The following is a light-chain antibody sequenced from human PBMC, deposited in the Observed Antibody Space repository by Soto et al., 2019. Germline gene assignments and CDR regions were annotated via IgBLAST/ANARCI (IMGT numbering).Light chain of an antibody. CDR3: QQSNNWPPWT. CDR1: QSVSSN. V-gene: IGKV3-15*01. CDR2: GAS. J-gene: IGKJ2*02. Sequence: EIVMTQSPATLSVSPGERATLSCRASQSVSSNLAWYQQKPGQAPRLLIYGASTRATGIPARFSGSRSGTEFTLTISSLQSEDFAVYYCQQSNNWPPWTFGQGTKLEIK.